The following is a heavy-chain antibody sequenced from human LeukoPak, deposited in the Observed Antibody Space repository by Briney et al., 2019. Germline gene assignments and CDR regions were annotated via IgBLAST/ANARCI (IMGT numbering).Heavy chain of an antibody. V-gene: IGHV4-31*03. J-gene: IGHJ3*02. Sequence: SETLSLTCTVSSGSISSGGYYWNWIRQHPGKGLEWIGYIYYSGSTYYYPSLKSRATISVDTSKNQFSLKLTSVTAADTAVYYCARDRYFDWFHAFDIWGQGTMVTVSS. CDR2: IYYSGST. CDR1: SGSISSGGYY. D-gene: IGHD3-9*01. CDR3: ARDRYFDWFHAFDI.